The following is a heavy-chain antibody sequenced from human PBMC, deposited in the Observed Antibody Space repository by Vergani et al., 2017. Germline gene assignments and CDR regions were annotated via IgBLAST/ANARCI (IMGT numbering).Heavy chain of an antibody. D-gene: IGHD6-19*01. J-gene: IGHJ4*02. CDR3: ARRPWANLQWLVLYYFDY. CDR2: INHSGST. V-gene: IGHV4-34*01. Sequence: QVQLQQWGAGLLKPSETLSLTCAVYGGSFSGYYWSWIRQPPGKGLEWIGEINHSGSTNYNPSLKSRVTISVDTSKNQFSLKLRSVTAADAAVYYCARRPWANLQWLVLYYFDYWGQGTLVTVSS. CDR1: GGSFSGYY.